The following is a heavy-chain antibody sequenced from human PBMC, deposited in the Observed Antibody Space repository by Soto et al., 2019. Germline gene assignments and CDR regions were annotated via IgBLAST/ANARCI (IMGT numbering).Heavy chain of an antibody. Sequence: EGSLRLSCAASGFTFSSYGMHWVRQAPGKGLEWVAVISYDGSNEYYADSVKGRFTIPRDNSKNTLYLQMNSLRAEDTAVYYCAKTESKYSSGRSEFDHWGQGTLVTVSS. CDR1: GFTFSSYG. D-gene: IGHD6-19*01. CDR2: ISYDGSNE. J-gene: IGHJ4*02. V-gene: IGHV3-30*18. CDR3: AKTESKYSSGRSEFDH.